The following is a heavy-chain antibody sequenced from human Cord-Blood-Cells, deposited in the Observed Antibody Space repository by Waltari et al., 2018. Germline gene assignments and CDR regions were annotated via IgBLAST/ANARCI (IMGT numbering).Heavy chain of an antibody. Sequence: EVQLVESGGGLVQPGGSLRLYCAASGFTFSSYWMSWVRQAPGKGLEWVANIKQDGSEKYYVDSVKGQFTISRDNAKNSLYLQMNSLRAEDTAVYYCARDFMKYYYDSSGYYYYYYYMDVWGKGTTVTVSS. CDR1: GFTFSSYW. D-gene: IGHD3-22*01. J-gene: IGHJ6*03. V-gene: IGHV3-7*01. CDR3: ARDFMKYYYDSSGYYYYYYYMDV. CDR2: IKQDGSEK.